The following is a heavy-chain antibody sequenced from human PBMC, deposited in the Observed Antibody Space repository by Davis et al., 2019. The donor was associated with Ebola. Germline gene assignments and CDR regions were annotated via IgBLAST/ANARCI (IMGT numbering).Heavy chain of an antibody. CDR3: AKDTSNVWFDV. CDR1: GITFRNVV. CDR2: IDDDGEDT. D-gene: IGHD6-19*01. Sequence: PGGSLRLSCAASGITFRNVVMSWVRQAPGKGLEWVSGIDDDGEDTNYADSVRGRFTISRDNSKNTLYLQMNSLRVEDTAVYYCAKDTSNVWFDVWGQGTMVTVSS. V-gene: IGHV3-23*01. J-gene: IGHJ3*01.